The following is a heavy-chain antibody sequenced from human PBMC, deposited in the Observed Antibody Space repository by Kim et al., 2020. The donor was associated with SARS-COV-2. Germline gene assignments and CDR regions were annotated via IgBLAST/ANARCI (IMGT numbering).Heavy chain of an antibody. J-gene: IGHJ4*02. Sequence: SETLSLTCTVSGGSISSSSYYWGWIRQPPGKGLEWIGSIYYSGSTYYNPSLKSRVTISVDTSKNQFSLKLSSVTAADTAVYYCARHPNEYQLLLPARPTYYFDYWGQGTLVTVSS. CDR1: GGSISSSSYY. CDR2: IYYSGST. CDR3: ARHPNEYQLLLPARPTYYFDY. D-gene: IGHD2-2*01. V-gene: IGHV4-39*01.